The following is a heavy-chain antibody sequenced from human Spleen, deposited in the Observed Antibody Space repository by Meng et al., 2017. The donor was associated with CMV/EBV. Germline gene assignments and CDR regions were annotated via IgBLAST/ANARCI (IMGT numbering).Heavy chain of an antibody. CDR2: ISAYDGNT. CDR1: TFTSYG. V-gene: IGHV1-18*01. D-gene: IGHD6-19*01. J-gene: IGHJ5*02. Sequence: TFTSYGISWVRQAPGQGREWMGWISAYDGNTNYAQKVQGRVTMTTDTSTNTAYMELRSLRSDDTAVYYCARENYSSGWYRTQSSWFDPWGQGTLVTVSS. CDR3: ARENYSSGWYRTQSSWFDP.